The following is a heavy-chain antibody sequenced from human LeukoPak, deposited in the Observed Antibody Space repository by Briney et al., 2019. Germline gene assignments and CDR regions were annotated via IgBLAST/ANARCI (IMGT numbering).Heavy chain of an antibody. V-gene: IGHV3-23*01. D-gene: IGHD6-13*01. CDR1: GFTFSSYA. J-gene: IGHJ4*02. Sequence: GGSLRLSCAASGFTFSSYAMSWVRQAPGKGLEWVSAISGSGGSTYYADSVKGRFTISRDNSKNTLYLRMNSLRAEDTAVYYCAKDPSSSSWYYFDCWGQGTLVTVSS. CDR3: AKDPSSSSWYYFDC. CDR2: ISGSGGST.